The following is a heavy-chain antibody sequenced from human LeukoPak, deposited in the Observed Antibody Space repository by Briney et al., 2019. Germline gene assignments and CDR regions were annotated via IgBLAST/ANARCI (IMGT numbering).Heavy chain of an antibody. J-gene: IGHJ3*02. D-gene: IGHD3-10*01. V-gene: IGHV3-7*01. CDR1: GFTFSSYW. CDR2: IKQDGSEK. CDR3: ARDRTPPVLLWFGETDAFDI. Sequence: GGSLRLSCAASGFTFSSYWMSWVRQAPGKGLEWVANIKQDGSEKYYVDSVKGRFTISRDSAKNSLYLQMNSLRAEDTAVYYCARDRTPPVLLWFGETDAFDIWGQGTMVTVSS.